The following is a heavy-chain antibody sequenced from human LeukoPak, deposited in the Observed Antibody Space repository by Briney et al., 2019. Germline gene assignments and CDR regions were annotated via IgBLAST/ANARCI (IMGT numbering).Heavy chain of an antibody. CDR2: IYYTGSS. V-gene: IGHV4-39*07. J-gene: IGHJ6*03. CDR3: ARTTEGGYIGYFYYYYMDV. D-gene: IGHD5-18*01. Sequence: SETLSLTCSVSGGSIRSSDDYWGFVRQTPGKGLEWMGSIYYTGSSHYNPSLKSRATISVDTSKNQFSLKLTSVTAADTAVYYCARTTEGGYIGYFYYYYMDVWGKGTTVTISS. CDR1: GGSIRSSDDY.